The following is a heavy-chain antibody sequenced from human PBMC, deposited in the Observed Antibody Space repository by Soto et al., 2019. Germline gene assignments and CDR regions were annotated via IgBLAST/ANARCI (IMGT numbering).Heavy chain of an antibody. CDR1: GFTFNNYD. D-gene: IGHD3-16*01. V-gene: IGHV3-23*01. CDR2: LSDTT. Sequence: EVQLLDSGGDLVQPGGSLRLSCAASGFTFNNYDMSWVRQAPGKGLEWVSTLSDTTYYADSVRGRFTISRDTSGSTLYLQMTTLGVDDTAVYYCARSLGTSRHFFDHWGQGTLVTVSS. J-gene: IGHJ4*02. CDR3: ARSLGTSRHFFDH.